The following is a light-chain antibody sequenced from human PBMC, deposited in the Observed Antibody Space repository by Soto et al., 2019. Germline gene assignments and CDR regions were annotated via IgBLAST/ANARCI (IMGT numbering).Light chain of an antibody. J-gene: IGLJ1*01. V-gene: IGLV2-14*01. CDR1: SSDVGGYNY. CDR3: SSYTSSSTLDV. Sequence: QSALTQPASVSGSPGQSITISCTGTSSDVGGYNYVSWYQQYPGKAPKLMIYEVSNRPSGVSNRFSGSKSGNTASLTISGLQAEDEADYYCSSYTSSSTLDVFGTGTNLTVL. CDR2: EVS.